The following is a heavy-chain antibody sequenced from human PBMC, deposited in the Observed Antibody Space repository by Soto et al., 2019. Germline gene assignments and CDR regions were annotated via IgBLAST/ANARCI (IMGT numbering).Heavy chain of an antibody. CDR1: GYTFNSYA. CDR2: MNPNSGNT. J-gene: IGHJ6*03. V-gene: IGHV1-8*01. Sequence: ASVKVCCKASGYTFNSYAINWARQATGQGLEWMGWMNPNSGNTGYAQKFQGRVTMTRNTSISTAYMELSSLRSEDTAVYYCARIRGGRVRYHYMDVWGKGTTVTVSS. D-gene: IGHD3-16*01. CDR3: ARIRGGRVRYHYMDV.